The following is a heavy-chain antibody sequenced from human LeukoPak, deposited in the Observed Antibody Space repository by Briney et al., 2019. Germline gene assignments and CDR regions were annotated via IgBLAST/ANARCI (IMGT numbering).Heavy chain of an antibody. V-gene: IGHV3-53*01. CDR3: ATKFGKLVMDAFDI. CDR1: GFTVSTNY. Sequence: GGSLRLSCAASGFTVSTNYMSWVRQAPGKGLEWVSIIYSGGSTYYADSAKGRFTISRDNSKNTLYLQMNSLRAEDTAVYYCATKFGKLVMDAFDIWGQGTRVTVSS. D-gene: IGHD3-10*01. J-gene: IGHJ3*02. CDR2: IYSGGST.